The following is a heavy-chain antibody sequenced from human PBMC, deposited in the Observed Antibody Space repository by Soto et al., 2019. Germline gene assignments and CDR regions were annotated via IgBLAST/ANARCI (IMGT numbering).Heavy chain of an antibody. V-gene: IGHV2-70*01. Sequence: SGPTLVNPTQTLTLTCTFSGFSLSTSGMCVSWIRQPPGKALEWLALIDWDDDKYYSTSLKTRLTISKDTSKNQVVLTMTNMDPVDTATYYCARIRWYNWNYGFDYWGQGTLVTVSS. D-gene: IGHD1-7*01. CDR2: IDWDDDK. CDR3: ARIRWYNWNYGFDY. CDR1: GFSLSTSGMC. J-gene: IGHJ4*02.